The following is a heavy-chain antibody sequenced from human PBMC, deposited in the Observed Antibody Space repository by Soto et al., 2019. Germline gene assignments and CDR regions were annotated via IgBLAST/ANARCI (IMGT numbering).Heavy chain of an antibody. J-gene: IGHJ6*02. CDR2: IYYRGST. CDR1: GGSISSGYYY. Sequence: SETLSLTCSVSGGSISSGYYYWSWIRQPPGKGLEWIGNIYYRGSTYYNPSLKSRLTISIDTSKNQFSLKLSSVTAADTAVYYCAREGPDVWIAAGRGGSGYYYGMDVWGQGTTVTVSS. D-gene: IGHD6-6*01. CDR3: AREGPDVWIAAGRGGSGYYYGMDV. V-gene: IGHV4-30-4*01.